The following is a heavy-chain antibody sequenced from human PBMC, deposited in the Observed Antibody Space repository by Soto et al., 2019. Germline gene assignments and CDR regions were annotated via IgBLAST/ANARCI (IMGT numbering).Heavy chain of an antibody. V-gene: IGHV3-30*18. D-gene: IGHD4-4*01. J-gene: IGHJ6*02. CDR2: ISYDGSNK. CDR3: AKETSVSFFDYYYYGMDV. CDR1: GFSFSSYG. Sequence: VGSLRLSCAASGFSFSSYGMHWVRQAPGKGLEWVAVISYDGSNKYYADSVQSRFTISRDNSKNTLNLQMNSLRVEDTAVYFCAKETSVSFFDYYYYGMDVCGQRTTVTLSS.